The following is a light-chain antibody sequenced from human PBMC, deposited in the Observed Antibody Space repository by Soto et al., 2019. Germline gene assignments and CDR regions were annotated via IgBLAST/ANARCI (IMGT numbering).Light chain of an antibody. CDR1: SSNIGSNT. CDR2: SNN. CDR3: AAWDDSLNGYV. J-gene: IGLJ1*01. V-gene: IGLV1-44*01. Sequence: QTVLTKPPSASGTPGQRVTISCSGGSSNIGSNTVNWYQQLPGTAPKLLIYSNNQRPSVVPDRFSGSKSGTSASLAISGLQSEDEADYYCAAWDDSLNGYVFGTGTKVTVL.